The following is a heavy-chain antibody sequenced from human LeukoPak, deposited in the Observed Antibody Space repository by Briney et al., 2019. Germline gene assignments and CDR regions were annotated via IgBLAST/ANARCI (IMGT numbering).Heavy chain of an antibody. CDR3: ARVRTGSYRFDY. J-gene: IGHJ4*02. CDR1: GFTFSDYY. CDR2: ISSSGSTI. D-gene: IGHD3-10*01. Sequence: GGSLRLSCAASGFTFSDYYMSWIRQAPGTGLEWVSYISSSGSTIYYADSVKGRFTISRDNAENSLYLQMNSLRAEDTAVYYCARVRTGSYRFDYWGQGTLVTVSS. V-gene: IGHV3-11*01.